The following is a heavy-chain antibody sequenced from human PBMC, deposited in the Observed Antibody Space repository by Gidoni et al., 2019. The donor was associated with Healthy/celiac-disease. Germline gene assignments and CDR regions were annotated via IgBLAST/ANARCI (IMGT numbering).Heavy chain of an antibody. J-gene: IGHJ4*02. CDR2: INPNSGGS. Sequence: QVQLVQSGAEVKKPGASVTVSCKASGYTFTGYYLHGVRQAPGQGLEWMGWINPNSGGSNYAQQFQGRVTMTRGTSISTAYMELSRLRSDDTAIYYCARGYCSGGSCSLFDYWGQGTLVTVSS. V-gene: IGHV1-2*02. CDR1: GYTFTGYY. D-gene: IGHD2-15*01. CDR3: ARGYCSGGSCSLFDY.